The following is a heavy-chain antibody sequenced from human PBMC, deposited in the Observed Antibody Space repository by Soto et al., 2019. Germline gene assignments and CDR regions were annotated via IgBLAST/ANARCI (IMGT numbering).Heavy chain of an antibody. CDR3: TKHLPSKKNQRRWADAFHI. CDR2: VTGRSSST. D-gene: IGHD2-2*01. J-gene: IGHJ3*02. Sequence: EVRLLESGGGLVQPGGSLRLSCVASGFTFSNYAMSWVRQAPGKGLEWVSVVTGRSSSTYYADSVAGRFIISRDNSRNTLFLQMNSVGAEDTAVYYCTKHLPSKKNQRRWADAFHIWGQGTILTVSS. V-gene: IGHV3-23*01. CDR1: GFTFSNYA.